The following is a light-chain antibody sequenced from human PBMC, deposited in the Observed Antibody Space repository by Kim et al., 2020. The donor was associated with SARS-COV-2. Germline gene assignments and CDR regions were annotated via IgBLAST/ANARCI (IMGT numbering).Light chain of an antibody. CDR3: SSYTSSSTPL. J-gene: IGLJ2*01. CDR1: SSDVGGYIY. CDR2: DVS. V-gene: IGLV2-14*03. Sequence: GQSITISCTGTSSDVGGYIYVCGYQQHPGKAPILMIYDVSNRPAGVSNRLSGSKSGNTASLTISGLQAEDEADYYCSSYTSSSTPLFGGGTQLTVL.